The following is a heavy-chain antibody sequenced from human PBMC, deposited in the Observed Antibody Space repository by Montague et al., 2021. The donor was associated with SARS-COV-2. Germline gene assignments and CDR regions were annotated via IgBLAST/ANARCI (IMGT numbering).Heavy chain of an antibody. Sequence: SETLSLTCTVSGDSVSRGSSYWSWIRQPPGKGLEWIGYIYYTGGRKYNSSLKSRLTISVDTSENQFSLKLSSVTAADTAVYYCARHARGEGYTSWFDSWGQGTLVTVSS. J-gene: IGHJ5*01. V-gene: IGHV4-61*01. D-gene: IGHD5-24*01. CDR2: IYYTGGR. CDR3: ARHARGEGYTSWFDS. CDR1: GDSVSRGSSY.